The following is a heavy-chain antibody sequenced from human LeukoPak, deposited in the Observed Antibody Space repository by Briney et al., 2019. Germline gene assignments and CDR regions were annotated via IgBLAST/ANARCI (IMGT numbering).Heavy chain of an antibody. J-gene: IGHJ3*01. CDR3: AKGYSSGYYSDAFDV. Sequence: GGSLRLSCAAFGFNFSSYGMHWVRQAPGKGLEWVAVISFDGSNKYYADSVKGRFTISRDNLKNTLYLQMNSLRAEDTAVYYCAKGYSSGYYSDAFDVWGQGTMVTVSS. D-gene: IGHD3-22*01. V-gene: IGHV3-30*18. CDR2: ISFDGSNK. CDR1: GFNFSSYG.